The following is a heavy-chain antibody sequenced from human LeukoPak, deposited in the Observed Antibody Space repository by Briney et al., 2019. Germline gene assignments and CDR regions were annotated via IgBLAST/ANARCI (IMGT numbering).Heavy chain of an antibody. CDR1: GGSISNYY. V-gene: IGHV4-59*08. J-gene: IGHJ4*02. Sequence: KPSETLSLTCTVSGGSISNYYWSWIRQPPGKGLEWIGYIYYSGSTNYNPSLKSRVTISVDTSKNQFSLKLTSVTAADTAVYYCARRIPTFFFDYWGQGTLVTVSS. D-gene: IGHD2-21*01. CDR3: ARRIPTFFFDY. CDR2: IYYSGST.